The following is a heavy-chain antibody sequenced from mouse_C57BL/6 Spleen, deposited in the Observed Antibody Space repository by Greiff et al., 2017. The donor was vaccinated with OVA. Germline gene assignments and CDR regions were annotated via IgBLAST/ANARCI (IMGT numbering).Heavy chain of an antibody. CDR3: ASRYYSNYAYYAMDY. J-gene: IGHJ4*01. CDR2: INPNYGTT. CDR1: GYSFTDYN. D-gene: IGHD2-5*01. V-gene: IGHV1-39*01. Sequence: EVKLMESGPELVKPGASVKISCKASGYSFTDYNMNWVKQSNGKSLEWIGVINPNYGTTSYNQKFKGKATLTVDQSSSTAYMQLNSLTSEDSAVYYCASRYYSNYAYYAMDYWGQGTSVTVSS.